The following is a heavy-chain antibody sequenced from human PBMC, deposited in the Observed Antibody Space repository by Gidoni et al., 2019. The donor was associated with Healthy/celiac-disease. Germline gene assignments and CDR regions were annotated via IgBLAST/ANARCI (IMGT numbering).Heavy chain of an antibody. CDR1: GGSIRSSSYY. V-gene: IGHV4-39*01. D-gene: IGHD1-26*01. CDR2: IYYSGST. CDR3: ARLDIVGATNFDY. J-gene: IGHJ4*02. Sequence: QLQLQESGPGLVKPSETLSLTCTVSGGSIRSSSYYWGWTRQPPGKGLEWIGSIYYSGSTYYDPSLKSRVTISVDTSKNQFSLKLSSVTAADTAVYYCARLDIVGATNFDYWGQGTLVTVSS.